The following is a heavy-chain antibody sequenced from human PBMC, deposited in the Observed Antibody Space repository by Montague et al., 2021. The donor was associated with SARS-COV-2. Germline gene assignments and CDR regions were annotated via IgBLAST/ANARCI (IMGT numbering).Heavy chain of an antibody. V-gene: IGHV4-59*01. CDR3: SRGGGYYNYGLDV. CDR1: GGSISNYY. Sequence: SETLSLTCTVSGGSISNYYWSWIRQPPGRGLELIGYVYYSGSTDYSPSLKRRVTISLDTSTNQFSLTVTSVTAADTAVYYCSRGGGYYNYGLDVWGPGPTVTVSS. D-gene: IGHD3-22*01. CDR2: VYYSGST. J-gene: IGHJ6*02.